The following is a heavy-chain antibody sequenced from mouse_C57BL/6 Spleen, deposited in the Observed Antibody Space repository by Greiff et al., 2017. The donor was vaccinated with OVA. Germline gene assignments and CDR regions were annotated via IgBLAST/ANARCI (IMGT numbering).Heavy chain of an antibody. CDR3: ARRPLPRGYFDY. V-gene: IGHV1-69*01. CDR1: GYTFTSYW. D-gene: IGHD3-1*01. J-gene: IGHJ2*01. Sequence: QVQLKQPGAELVMPGASVKLSCKASGYTFTSYWMHWVKQRPGQGLEWIGEIDPSDSYTNYNQKFKGKSTLTVDKSSSTAYMQLSSLTSEDSAVYYCARRPLPRGYFDYWGQGTTLTVSS. CDR2: IDPSDSYT.